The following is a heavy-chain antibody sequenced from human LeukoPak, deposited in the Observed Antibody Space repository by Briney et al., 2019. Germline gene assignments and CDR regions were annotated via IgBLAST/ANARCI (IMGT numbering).Heavy chain of an antibody. CDR1: GYTFTSYG. CDR2: ISAYNGNT. J-gene: IGHJ4*02. Sequence: ASVKVSCKASGYTFTSYGISWVRQAPGQGLEWMGWISAYNGNTNYAQKLQGRVTMTTDTSTSTAYMELRSLRSDDTAVYYCARDKTTIFGVATNYFDYWGQGTLVTVSS. D-gene: IGHD3-3*01. CDR3: ARDKTTIFGVATNYFDY. V-gene: IGHV1-18*01.